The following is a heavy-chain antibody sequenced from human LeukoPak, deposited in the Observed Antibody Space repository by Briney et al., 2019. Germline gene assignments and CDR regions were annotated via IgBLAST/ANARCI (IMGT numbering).Heavy chain of an antibody. CDR1: GGSSSSSSYY. CDR2: IYYSGST. Sequence: SETLSLTCTVSGGSSSSSSYYWGWIRQPPGKGLEWIGTIYYSGSTYYNPSLKSRVTISVDTSKNQFSLKLSSVTAADTAVYYCARKRRDGYSPSSFDSWGQGTVVTVSS. CDR3: ARKRRDGYSPSSFDS. D-gene: IGHD5-24*01. J-gene: IGHJ4*02. V-gene: IGHV4-39*01.